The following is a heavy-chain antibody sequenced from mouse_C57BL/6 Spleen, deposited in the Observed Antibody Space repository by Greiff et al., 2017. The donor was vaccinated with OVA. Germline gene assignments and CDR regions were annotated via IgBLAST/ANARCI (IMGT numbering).Heavy chain of an antibody. J-gene: IGHJ4*01. CDR3: ARHKDYGYAMDY. Sequence: VKLVESGPGLVAPSQSLSITCTVSGFSLTSYGVHWVRQPPGKGLEWLVVIWSDGSTTYNSALKSKLRISKDNSKSQVFLKMNSLQTDDTAMYYCARHKDYGYAMDYWGQGTSVTVSS. D-gene: IGHD1-1*01. CDR1: GFSLTSYG. CDR2: IWSDGST. V-gene: IGHV2-6-1*01.